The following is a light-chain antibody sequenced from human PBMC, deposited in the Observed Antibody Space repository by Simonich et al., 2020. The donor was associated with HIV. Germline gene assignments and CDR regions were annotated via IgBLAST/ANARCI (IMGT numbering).Light chain of an antibody. CDR2: DSP. J-gene: IGKJ1*01. CDR3: QQYGSSPL. Sequence: EIVMTQSPATLSVSPGERATLSCRASQSVSGNLAWYQQKPGQAPRLLIYDSPTRATGIPARFSGSGSATEFTLTISSLQSEDFAVYYCQQYGSSPLFGQGTKVEIK. CDR1: QSVSGN. V-gene: IGKV3-15*01.